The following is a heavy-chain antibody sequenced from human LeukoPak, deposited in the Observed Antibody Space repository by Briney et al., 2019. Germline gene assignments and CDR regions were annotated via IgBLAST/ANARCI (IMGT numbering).Heavy chain of an antibody. J-gene: IGHJ4*02. V-gene: IGHV3-74*01. CDR2: INSDGSST. CDR3: ARDIYDSSGYYNLQVYFDY. Sequence: GGSLRLSCAASGFTFSSYWVHWVRQAPGKGLVWVSRINSDGSSTSYADSVKGRFTISRDNAKNTLYLQMNSLRAEDTAVYYCARDIYDSSGYYNLQVYFDYWGQGTLVTVSS. D-gene: IGHD3-22*01. CDR1: GFTFSSYW.